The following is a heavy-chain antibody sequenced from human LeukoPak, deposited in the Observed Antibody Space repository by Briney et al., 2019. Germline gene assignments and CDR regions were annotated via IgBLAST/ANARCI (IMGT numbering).Heavy chain of an antibody. J-gene: IGHJ4*02. Sequence: SETLSLTCTVSGGSISSGDYYWSWIRQPPGKGLEWIGYIYYSGSTYYNPSLKSRVTISVDTSKNQFSLKLSSVTAADTAVYYCARGGYYDSSGYYPFDYWAREPWSPSPQ. V-gene: IGHV4-30-4*01. CDR2: IYYSGST. CDR3: ARGGYYDSSGYYPFDY. D-gene: IGHD3-22*01. CDR1: GGSISSGDYY.